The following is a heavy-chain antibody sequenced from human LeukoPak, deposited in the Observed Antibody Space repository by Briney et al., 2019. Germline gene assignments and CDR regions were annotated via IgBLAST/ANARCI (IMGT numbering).Heavy chain of an antibody. V-gene: IGHV3-33*06. CDR3: AKGAGSSWCYFDY. CDR1: GFTFSSYG. D-gene: IGHD6-13*01. J-gene: IGHJ4*02. CDR2: IWYDGSNK. Sequence: PGGSLRLSCAASGFTFSSYGMHWVRQAPGKGLEWVAVIWYDGSNKYYADSVKGRFTISRDNSKNTLYLQMNSLRAEDTAVYYCAKGAGSSWCYFDYWGQGTLVTVSS.